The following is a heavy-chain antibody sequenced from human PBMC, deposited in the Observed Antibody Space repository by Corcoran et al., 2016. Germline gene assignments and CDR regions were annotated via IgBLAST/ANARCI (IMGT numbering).Heavy chain of an antibody. D-gene: IGHD6-19*01. CDR3: AGGMNGWYGVGDY. CDR1: GGSISSTSYY. Sequence: QLQLQESGPGLVKPSETLSLTCTVSGGSISSTSYYWGWIRQPPGKGLEWIGSFYFGGNTYYNPSLKNRVTILVDASKNQFSLKLSSVTATDTAVYYCAGGMNGWYGVGDYWGQGTLVTVSS. CDR2: FYFGGNT. V-gene: IGHV4-39*01. J-gene: IGHJ4*02.